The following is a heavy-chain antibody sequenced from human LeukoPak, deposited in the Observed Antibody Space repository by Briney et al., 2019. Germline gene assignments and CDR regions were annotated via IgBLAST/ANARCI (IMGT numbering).Heavy chain of an antibody. CDR1: GYTLTELS. Sequence: ASVKVSCEVSGYTLTELSMHWVRQAPGKGLEWMGGFDPEDGETIYAQKFQGRVTRTEDTSTDTAYMELSSLRSEDTAVYYCVTEKHGLYGDLDYWGQGTLVTVSS. D-gene: IGHD4-17*01. CDR3: VTEKHGLYGDLDY. V-gene: IGHV1-24*01. CDR2: FDPEDGET. J-gene: IGHJ4*02.